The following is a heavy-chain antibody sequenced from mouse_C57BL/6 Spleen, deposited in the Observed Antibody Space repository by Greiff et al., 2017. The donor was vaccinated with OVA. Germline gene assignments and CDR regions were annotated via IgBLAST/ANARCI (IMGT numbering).Heavy chain of an antibody. V-gene: IGHV1-81*01. D-gene: IGHD4-1*01. J-gene: IGHJ1*03. Sequence: VQLQQSGAELARPGASVKLSCKASGYTFTSYGISWVKQSTGQGLEWIGEIYPRSGNTYYNEKFKGKATLTADKSSSTAYMELRSLTSEDSAVYFCARLDWDDWYFDVWGTGTTVTVSS. CDR3: ARLDWDDWYFDV. CDR1: GYTFTSYG. CDR2: IYPRSGNT.